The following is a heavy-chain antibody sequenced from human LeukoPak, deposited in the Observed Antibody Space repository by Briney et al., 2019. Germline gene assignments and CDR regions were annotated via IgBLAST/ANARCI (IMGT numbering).Heavy chain of an antibody. Sequence: GASVKVSCKASGYTFTGYYMHWVRQAPGQGLEWMGWINPNSGGTNYAQKFQGRVTMTRDTSISTAYMELSRLRSDDTAVYYCARGESVAYYYYGMDVWGQGTTVTVSS. D-gene: IGHD6-19*01. CDR2: INPNSGGT. CDR1: GYTFTGYY. J-gene: IGHJ6*02. CDR3: ARGESVAYYYYGMDV. V-gene: IGHV1-2*02.